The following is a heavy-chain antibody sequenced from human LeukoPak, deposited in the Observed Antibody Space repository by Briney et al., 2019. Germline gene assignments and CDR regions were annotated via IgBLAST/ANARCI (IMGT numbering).Heavy chain of an antibody. CDR3: ARERIDFWSCYYSSGWGIQGVYWFDP. CDR1: GGTFSSYA. J-gene: IGHJ5*02. D-gene: IGHD3-3*01. V-gene: IGHV1-69*05. Sequence: GASVKVSCKASGGTFSSYAISWVRQAPGQGLEWMGRIIPIFGTANYAQKFQGRVTITTDESTSTAYMELSRLRSEDTAVYYCARERIDFWSCYYSSGWGIQGVYWFDPWGQGTLVTVSS. CDR2: IIPIFGTA.